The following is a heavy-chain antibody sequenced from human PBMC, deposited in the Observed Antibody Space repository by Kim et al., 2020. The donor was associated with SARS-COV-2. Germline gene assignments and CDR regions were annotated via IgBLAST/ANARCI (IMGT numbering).Heavy chain of an antibody. J-gene: IGHJ4*02. V-gene: IGHV4-34*01. CDR1: GGSFSGYY. CDR2: INHSGST. CDR3: ARLGGFASHTPYVWGSYRYRAGGHFDY. D-gene: IGHD3-16*02. Sequence: SETLSLTCAVYGGSFSGYYWSWIRQPPGKGLEWIGEINHSGSTNYNPSLKSRVTISVDTSKNQFSLKLSSVTAADTAVYYCARLGGFASHTPYVWGSYRYRAGGHFDYWGQGTLVTVSS.